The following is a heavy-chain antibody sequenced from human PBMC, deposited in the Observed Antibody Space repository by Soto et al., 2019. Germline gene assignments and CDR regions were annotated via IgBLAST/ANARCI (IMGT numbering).Heavy chain of an antibody. CDR3: AREAGGSNLAAVLLDP. CDR1: GYFFNDYH. CDR2: INPKNGDT. Sequence: HVQVVQSGAEVKNPGASVKVSCKTSGYFFNDYHMHWVRKAPGQGLEWMGWINPKNGDTNYAQKFQDRVTMTRDTSISPVYIELSRLTSDDTAVYYFAREAGGSNLAAVLLDPWGQGTLVTVSS. J-gene: IGHJ5*02. V-gene: IGHV1-2*02. D-gene: IGHD3-3*02.